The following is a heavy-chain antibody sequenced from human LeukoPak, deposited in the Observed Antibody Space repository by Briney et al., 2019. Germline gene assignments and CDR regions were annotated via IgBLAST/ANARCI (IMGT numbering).Heavy chain of an antibody. CDR1: GFTFSSYG. D-gene: IGHD3-22*01. V-gene: IGHV3-23*01. CDR2: IRGSGIRT. Sequence: GGTLRLSCAASGFTFSSYGMSWVRQAPGKGLEWVSAIRGSGIRTYYADSVNGRFTISRDNSKNTLYLQMNSLRAEDTAVYYCAKDRPDYYDSSGYYLRGYFDPWGQGTLVTVSS. CDR3: AKDRPDYYDSSGYYLRGYFDP. J-gene: IGHJ4*02.